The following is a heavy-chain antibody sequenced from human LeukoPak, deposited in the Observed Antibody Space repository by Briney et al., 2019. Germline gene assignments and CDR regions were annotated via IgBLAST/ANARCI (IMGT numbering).Heavy chain of an antibody. CDR1: GFTFSDYY. CDR2: ISSSGSTI. V-gene: IGHV3-11*01. J-gene: IGHJ3*02. D-gene: IGHD3-22*01. CDR3: ARDNRPLVVITDAFDI. Sequence: PGGSLRLSCAASGFTFSDYYMSWIRQAPGKGLEWVSYISSSGSTIYYADSVKGRFTISRDNAKNSLYLQMNSLRAEDTAVYYCARDNRPLVVITDAFDIWGQGTMVTVSS.